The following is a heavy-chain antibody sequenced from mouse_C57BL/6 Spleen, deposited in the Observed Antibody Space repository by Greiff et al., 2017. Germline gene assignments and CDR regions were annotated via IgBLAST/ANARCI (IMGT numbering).Heavy chain of an antibody. D-gene: IGHD1-1*01. CDR1: GYAFSSSW. Sequence: VKLMESGPELVKPGASVKISCKASGYAFSSSWMNWVKQRPGKGLEWIGRIYPGDGDTNYNGKFKGKATLTADKSSSTAYMQLSSLTSEDSAVYFCARSVNYYGSYFDYWGQGTTLTVSS. CDR3: ARSVNYYGSYFDY. J-gene: IGHJ2*01. CDR2: IYPGDGDT. V-gene: IGHV1-82*01.